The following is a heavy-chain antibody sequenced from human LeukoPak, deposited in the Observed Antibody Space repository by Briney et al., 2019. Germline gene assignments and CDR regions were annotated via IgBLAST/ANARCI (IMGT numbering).Heavy chain of an antibody. V-gene: IGHV4-59*08. CDR2: IHYSGST. D-gene: IGHD1-26*01. Sequence: SETLSLTCAVSGGSIATYYWSWIRQPPGKGLEWIGYIHYSGSTKYNPSLKSRVTTSVDTSKNQFSLKLSSVTAADTAMYYCAGTNIVGATFDFWGQGTLVTVSS. CDR1: GGSIATYY. J-gene: IGHJ4*02. CDR3: AGTNIVGATFDF.